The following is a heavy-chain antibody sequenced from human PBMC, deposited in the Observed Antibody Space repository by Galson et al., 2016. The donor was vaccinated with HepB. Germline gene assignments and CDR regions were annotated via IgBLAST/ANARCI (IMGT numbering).Heavy chain of an antibody. V-gene: IGHV3-23*01. Sequence: SLRLSCAGSGFSLTNYAMTWVRQAPGKGLEWVSAISGSGANTYYADSVKGRFTISRDNSKNTLYLQMNNLRAEDTAIYFCAKDRRPWLDSDIDYWGQGALVTVSS. D-gene: IGHD5-12*01. CDR3: AKDRRPWLDSDIDY. J-gene: IGHJ4*02. CDR1: GFSLTNYA. CDR2: ISGSGANT.